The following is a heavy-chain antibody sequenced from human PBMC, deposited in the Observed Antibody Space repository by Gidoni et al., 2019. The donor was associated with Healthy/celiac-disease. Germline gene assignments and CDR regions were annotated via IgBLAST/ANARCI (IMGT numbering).Heavy chain of an antibody. CDR2: IYYSGST. J-gene: IGHJ4*02. V-gene: IGHV4-39*01. Sequence: QLQLQESGPGLVKPSETLSLTCTVSGGSISSSSYYWGWIRQPPGKGLEWIGSIYYSGSTYYNPSLKSRVTISVDTSKTQFSLKLSSVTAADTAVYYCARPGGAKTETDYWGQGTLVTVSS. D-gene: IGHD1-26*01. CDR1: GGSISSSSYY. CDR3: ARPGGAKTETDY.